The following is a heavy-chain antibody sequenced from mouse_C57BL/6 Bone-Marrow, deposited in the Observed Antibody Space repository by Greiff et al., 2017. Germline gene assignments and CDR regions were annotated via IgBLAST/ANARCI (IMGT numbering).Heavy chain of an antibody. Sequence: QVQLQQSGAELVRPGTSVKVSCKASGYAFTNYLIEWVKQRPGQGLEWIGVINPGSGGTNYNEKFKGKATLTADKSSSTAYMQLSSLTSEDSAVYFYARKGVADYWGQGTTLTVSS. J-gene: IGHJ2*01. V-gene: IGHV1-54*01. CDR2: INPGSGGT. CDR1: GYAFTNYL. D-gene: IGHD1-3*01. CDR3: ARKGVADY.